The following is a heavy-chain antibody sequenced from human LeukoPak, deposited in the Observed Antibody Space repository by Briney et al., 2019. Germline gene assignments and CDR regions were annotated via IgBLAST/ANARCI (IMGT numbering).Heavy chain of an antibody. D-gene: IGHD2-8*01. CDR2: ISWDGGST. CDR1: GFTFDDYA. CDR3: VLMGMHTYYFDY. J-gene: IGHJ4*02. Sequence: GGSLRLSCAASGFTFDDYAMHWVRQAPGKGLEWVSLISWDGGSTYYADSVKGRFTISRDNAKNSLNLQMNSLRDEDTAVYNCVLMGMHTYYFDYWGQGTLVTVSS. V-gene: IGHV3-43D*03.